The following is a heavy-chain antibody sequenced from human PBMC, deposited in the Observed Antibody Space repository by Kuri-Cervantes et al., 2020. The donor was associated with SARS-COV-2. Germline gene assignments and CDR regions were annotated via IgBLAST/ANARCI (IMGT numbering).Heavy chain of an antibody. CDR2: IYYSGST. CDR3: ATPAPYSGSYLGYFDY. D-gene: IGHD1-26*01. V-gene: IGHV4-39*07. J-gene: IGHJ4*02. CDR1: GGSISSSSYY. Sequence: GSLRLSCTVSGGSISSSSYYWGWIRQPPGKGLERIGSIYYSGSTYYNPSLKSRVTISVDTSKNQFSLKLSSVTAADTAVYYCATPAPYSGSYLGYFDYWGQGTLVTVSS.